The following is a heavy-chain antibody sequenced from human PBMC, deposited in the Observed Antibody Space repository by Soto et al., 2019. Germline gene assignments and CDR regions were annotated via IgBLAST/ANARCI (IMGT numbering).Heavy chain of an antibody. Sequence: EVQLLESGGGLVQPGGSLRVSCAASGFGFSIYVMTWVRQAPGKGLEWVSSISSSGGTPYYEDSVKGRFTISRDNSKDTLFLQMHSLRAEDTAVYFCAKGLYDNSGYYYTDWGQGTLVTVSS. V-gene: IGHV3-23*01. D-gene: IGHD3-22*01. CDR2: ISSSGGTP. J-gene: IGHJ4*02. CDR1: GFGFSIYV. CDR3: AKGLYDNSGYYYTD.